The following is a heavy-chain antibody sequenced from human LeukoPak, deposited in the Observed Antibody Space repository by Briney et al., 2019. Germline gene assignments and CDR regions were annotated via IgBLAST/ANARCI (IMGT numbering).Heavy chain of an antibody. CDR1: GFTFSSYV. CDR2: ISYDGSNK. Sequence: GGSLRLSCAASGFTFSSYVMHWVRQAPGKGLEWVAVISYDGSNKYYADSVKGRFTISRDNSKHTLYLQMNSLRTEDTAVYYCTREAYGILTAWDPKTFDYWGQGALVTVSS. V-gene: IGHV3-30-3*01. CDR3: TREAYGILTAWDPKTFDY. D-gene: IGHD3-9*01. J-gene: IGHJ4*02.